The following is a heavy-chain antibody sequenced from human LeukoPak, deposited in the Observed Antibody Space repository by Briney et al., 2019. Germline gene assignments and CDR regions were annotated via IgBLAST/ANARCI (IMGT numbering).Heavy chain of an antibody. CDR1: GFTFSSYS. V-gene: IGHV3-21*01. J-gene: IGHJ6*04. D-gene: IGHD2-15*01. Sequence: PGGSLRLSCAASGFTFSSYSMNWVRQAPGKGLEWVSSISSSSSYIYYADSVKGRFTISRDNAKNSLYLQMNSLRAEDTAVYYCARVWEYCSGGSCYENYYGMDVWGKGTTVTVSS. CDR3: ARVWEYCSGGSCYENYYGMDV. CDR2: ISSSSSYI.